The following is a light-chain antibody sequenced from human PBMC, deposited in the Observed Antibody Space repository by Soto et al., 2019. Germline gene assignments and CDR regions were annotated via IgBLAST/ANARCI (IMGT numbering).Light chain of an antibody. CDR1: NIGSKS. CDR2: DDR. CDR3: QVWHSSTDNYV. J-gene: IGLJ1*01. Sequence: SYELTQPPSVSVAPGQTATITCGGDNIGSKSVHWYQQKPGQAPVLVVHDDRDRPSGIPERFSGSNSGKTATLTITRVEAGDEADYYCQVWHSSTDNYVFGIGTKATVL. V-gene: IGLV3-21*02.